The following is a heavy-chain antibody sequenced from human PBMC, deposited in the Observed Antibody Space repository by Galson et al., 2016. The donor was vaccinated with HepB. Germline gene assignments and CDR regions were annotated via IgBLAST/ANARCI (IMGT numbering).Heavy chain of an antibody. CDR2: INPNSGGT. Sequence: SVKVSCKASGYTFSDYYIHWVRQAPGHGLEWMGWINPNSGGTVSAQQFQGKVTMTRDTSMRTAYMEPFRLRSDDTAVYFCAGVRTGAAAWKAFHPWGQGTLVTISS. J-gene: IGHJ5*02. CDR1: GYTFSDYY. D-gene: IGHD6-13*01. V-gene: IGHV1-2*02. CDR3: AGVRTGAAAWKAFHP.